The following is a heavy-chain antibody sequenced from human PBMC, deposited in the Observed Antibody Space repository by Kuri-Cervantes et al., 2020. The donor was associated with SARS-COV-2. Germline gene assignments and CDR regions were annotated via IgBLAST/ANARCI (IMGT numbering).Heavy chain of an antibody. D-gene: IGHD2-2*01. J-gene: IGHJ5*02. CDR2: FDPEDGET. Sequence: ASVKVSCKAFGYTFTGYYMHWVRQAPGQGLEWMGGFDPEDGETIYEQKFQGRVTMTEDTSTDTAYMELSSLRSEDTAVYYCATSSVVRKGYWFDPWGQGTLVTVSS. V-gene: IGHV1-24*01. CDR3: ATSSVVRKGYWFDP. CDR1: GYTFTGYY.